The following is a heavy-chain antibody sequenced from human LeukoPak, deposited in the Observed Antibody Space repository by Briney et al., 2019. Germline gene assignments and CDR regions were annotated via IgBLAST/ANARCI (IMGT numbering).Heavy chain of an antibody. Sequence: SETLSLTCTVSGGSIISGGYYWSWIRQHPGKGLEWIGYIYYSGSTNYNPSLKSRVTISVDTSKNQFSLKLSSVTAADTAVYYCAGQYYDFWSGYYNPPPFDYWGQGTLVTVSS. D-gene: IGHD3-3*01. J-gene: IGHJ4*02. CDR3: AGQYYDFWSGYYNPPPFDY. CDR2: IYYSGST. V-gene: IGHV4-61*08. CDR1: GGSIISGGYY.